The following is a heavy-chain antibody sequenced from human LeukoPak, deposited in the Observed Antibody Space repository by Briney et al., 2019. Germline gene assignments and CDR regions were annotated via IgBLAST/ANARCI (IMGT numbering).Heavy chain of an antibody. J-gene: IGHJ6*03. CDR2: ISSSGSTI. D-gene: IGHD3-3*01. CDR1: GFTFSSYE. Sequence: HPGGSLRLSCAASGFTFSSYEMNWVRQAPGKGLEWVSYISSSGSTIYYADSVKGRFTISRDNAKNSLYLQMNSLRAEDTPVYYCARAPYTIFGAMDVWGKGTTVTVSS. V-gene: IGHV3-48*03. CDR3: ARAPYTIFGAMDV.